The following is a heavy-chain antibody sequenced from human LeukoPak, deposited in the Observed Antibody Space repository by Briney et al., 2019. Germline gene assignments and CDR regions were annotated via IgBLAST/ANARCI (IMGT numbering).Heavy chain of an antibody. CDR2: INPNSGGT. Sequence: ASVKVSCKASGYTVTGYYMHWVRQAPGQGLEWMGWINPNSGGTNYAQKFQGRVTMTRDTSISTAYMELSRLRSDDTAVYYCARDSRYCSGGSCAKIYYFDYWGQGTLVTVSS. CDR1: GYTVTGYY. V-gene: IGHV1-2*02. D-gene: IGHD2-15*01. CDR3: ARDSRYCSGGSCAKIYYFDY. J-gene: IGHJ4*02.